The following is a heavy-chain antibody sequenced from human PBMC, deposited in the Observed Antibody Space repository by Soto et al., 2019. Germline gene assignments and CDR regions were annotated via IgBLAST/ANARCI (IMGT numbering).Heavy chain of an antibody. V-gene: IGHV4-39*01. D-gene: IGHD5-18*01. J-gene: IGHJ5*02. CDR3: AADMGIQLGDDWFDP. CDR1: GGSIISSSYY. Sequence: SETQSLTCTVSGGSIISSSYYWVWIRQPPGKGLEWIGSIYYSGSTYYNPSLKSRVTISVDTSKNQFSLKLSSVTAADTAVYYCAADMGIQLGDDWFDPWGQGTLVTVSS. CDR2: IYYSGST.